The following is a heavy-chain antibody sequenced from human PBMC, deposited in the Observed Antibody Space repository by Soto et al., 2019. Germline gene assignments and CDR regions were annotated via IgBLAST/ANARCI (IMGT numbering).Heavy chain of an antibody. V-gene: IGHV1-69*01. J-gene: IGHJ3*02. CDR1: SGTFFTYA. D-gene: IGHD3-10*01. CDR3: ARDRGGSITMHVLEARAEYAFDI. CDR2: IIPIFGTA. Sequence: DTFRTSSGTFFTYAFIWVRQAPGQGLEWMGGIIPIFGTANYAQKFQGRVTITADESTSTAYMELSSLRSEDTAVYYCARDRGGSITMHVLEARAEYAFDIWGQGTMVTVSS.